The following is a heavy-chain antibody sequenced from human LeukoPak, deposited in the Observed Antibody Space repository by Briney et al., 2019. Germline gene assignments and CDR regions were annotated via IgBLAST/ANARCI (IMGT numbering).Heavy chain of an antibody. D-gene: IGHD3-16*01. Sequence: PSETLSLTCAVSGGSISSNNYFWGWIRQPPGKGLEWIGNIYYSGSTYYNPSLKSRVTISVDTSKNHFSLKLSSVTAADTAVYYCARDYVVFAFDIWGQGTMVTVSS. CDR3: ARDYVVFAFDI. J-gene: IGHJ3*02. CDR2: IYYSGST. V-gene: IGHV4-39*07. CDR1: GGSISSNNYF.